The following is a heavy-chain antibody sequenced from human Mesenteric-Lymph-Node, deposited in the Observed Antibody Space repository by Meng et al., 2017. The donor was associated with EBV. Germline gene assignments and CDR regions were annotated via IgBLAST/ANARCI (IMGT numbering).Heavy chain of an antibody. J-gene: IGHJ4*02. CDR2: LYWDDDE. CDR1: GFSLSTFGVG. CDR3: AHRPAFGELLDY. D-gene: IGHD3-10*01. V-gene: IGHV2-5*02. Sequence: QITLKESGPAFMKPXXXXTLXCTFSGFSLSTFGVGVGWVRQPPGKALEWLGVLYWDDDERYSPSLRSRLTITKDTSKNQVFLTMTNMDPVDTATYYCAHRPAFGELLDYWGQGTLVTVSS.